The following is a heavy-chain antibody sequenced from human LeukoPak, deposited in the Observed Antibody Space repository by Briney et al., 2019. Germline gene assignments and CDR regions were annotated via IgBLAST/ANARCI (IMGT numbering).Heavy chain of an antibody. Sequence: GGSLRLSCAASGFTFSSYAMSWVRQAPGKGLEGVSAISGSGGSTYYADSVKGRFTISRDNSKNTLYLQMNSLRAEDTAVYYCAKAPPLTIFGVVIDHDAFDIWGQGTMVTVSS. V-gene: IGHV3-23*01. J-gene: IGHJ3*02. D-gene: IGHD3-3*01. CDR2: ISGSGGST. CDR3: AKAPPLTIFGVVIDHDAFDI. CDR1: GFTFSSYA.